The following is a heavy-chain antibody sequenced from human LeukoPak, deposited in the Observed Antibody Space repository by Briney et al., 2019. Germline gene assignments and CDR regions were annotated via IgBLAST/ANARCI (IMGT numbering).Heavy chain of an antibody. D-gene: IGHD3-10*01. J-gene: IGHJ4*02. CDR3: TRDRGDTDFDY. Sequence: ASVKVSCKASGYTFTGYYMNWVRQAPGQGLEWKGRINPNSGGTNYAQKFQGRVTMTRDTSISTAYMELSRLRSDDMALYYCTRDRGDTDFDYWGQGTLVTVSS. CDR1: GYTFTGYY. CDR2: INPNSGGT. V-gene: IGHV1-2*06.